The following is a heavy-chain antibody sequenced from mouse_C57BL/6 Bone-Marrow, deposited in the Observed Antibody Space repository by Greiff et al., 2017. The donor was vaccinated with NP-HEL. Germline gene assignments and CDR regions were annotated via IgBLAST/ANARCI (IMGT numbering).Heavy chain of an antibody. CDR3: ARRYLYYAMDY. V-gene: IGHV5-9*01. Sequence: EVKVEESGGGLVKPGGSLKLSCSASGFTFSSYTMSWVRQTPEKRLEWVATISGGGGNTYYPDSVKGRFTISRDNAKNTLYLQISSLRSEDTALYYCARRYLYYAMDYWGQGTSVTVSS. CDR1: GFTFSSYT. J-gene: IGHJ4*01. CDR2: ISGGGGNT.